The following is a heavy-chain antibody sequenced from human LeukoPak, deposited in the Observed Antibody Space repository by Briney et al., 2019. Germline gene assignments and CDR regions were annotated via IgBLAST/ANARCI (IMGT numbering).Heavy chain of an antibody. J-gene: IGHJ3*02. CDR1: GFTFSSYS. CDR2: ISSSSSYI. CDR3: ARGRCSGGSCYLNDAFDI. D-gene: IGHD2-15*01. V-gene: IGHV3-21*01. Sequence: GGSLRLSCAASGFTFSSYSMNWVRQAPGKGLEWVSSISSSSSYIYYADSVKGRFTISRNNAKNSLYLQMNSLRAEDTAVYYCARGRCSGGSCYLNDAFDIWGQGTMVTVSS.